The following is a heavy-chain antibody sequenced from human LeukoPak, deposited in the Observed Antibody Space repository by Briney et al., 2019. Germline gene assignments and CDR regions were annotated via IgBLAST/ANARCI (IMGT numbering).Heavy chain of an antibody. CDR3: AGRSGSFDY. Sequence: GGSLRLSCAASGFIFSNYWMSWVRQFPGKRLEWVANIKQDGSKKNYVDSVRGRFTISRDNAKNSLYLQMDSLRVEDSVVYYCAGRSGSFDYWGQGALVTVSS. D-gene: IGHD3-10*01. CDR1: GFIFSNYW. CDR2: IKQDGSKK. V-gene: IGHV3-7*01. J-gene: IGHJ4*02.